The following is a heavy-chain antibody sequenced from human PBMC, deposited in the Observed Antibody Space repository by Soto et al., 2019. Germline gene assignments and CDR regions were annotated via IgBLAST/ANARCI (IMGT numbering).Heavy chain of an antibody. CDR2: IYYSGST. D-gene: IGHD6-13*01. J-gene: IGHJ5*02. V-gene: IGHV4-59*08. CDR3: ARSRERIAAAVGAVSWFDP. Sequence: QVQLQESGPGLVKPSETLSLTCTVSGGSISSYYWSWIRQPPGKGLEWIGYIYYSGSTNYNPSLKSRVTISVDTSKNQFSLKLSSVTAADTAVYYCARSRERIAAAVGAVSWFDPWGQGTLVTVSS. CDR1: GGSISSYY.